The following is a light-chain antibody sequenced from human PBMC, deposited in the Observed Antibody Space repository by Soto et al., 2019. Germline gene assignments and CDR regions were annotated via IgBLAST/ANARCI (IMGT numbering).Light chain of an antibody. CDR1: SSDVGGYNY. V-gene: IGLV2-11*01. Sequence: QSVLTQPRSVSGSPGQSVTISCTGTSSDVGGYNYVSWYQQHPGKAPKLMIYDVSKRPSGVPDRFSGSKSGNTASLTISGLQAEDEAAYYCCSNAGSYVFGTGTKVTVL. J-gene: IGLJ1*01. CDR3: CSNAGSYV. CDR2: DVS.